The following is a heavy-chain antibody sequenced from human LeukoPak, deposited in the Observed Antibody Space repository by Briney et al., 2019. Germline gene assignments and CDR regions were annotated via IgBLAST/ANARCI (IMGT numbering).Heavy chain of an antibody. J-gene: IGHJ4*02. CDR2: INPSGGST. D-gene: IGHD3-3*01. V-gene: IGHV1-46*01. Sequence: ASVKVSCKASGYTFTSYYMHWVRQAPGQGLEWMGIINPSGGSTSYAQKFQGRVTMTRDMSTSTVYMERSSLRSEDTAVYYCAREVANDFWSGYYFDYWGQGTLVTVSS. CDR1: GYTFTSYY. CDR3: AREVANDFWSGYYFDY.